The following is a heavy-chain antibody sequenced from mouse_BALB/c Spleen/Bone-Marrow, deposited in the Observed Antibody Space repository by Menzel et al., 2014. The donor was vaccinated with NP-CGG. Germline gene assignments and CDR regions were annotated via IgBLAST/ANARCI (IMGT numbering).Heavy chain of an antibody. D-gene: IGHD1-1*01. CDR1: GFSLSRYS. Sequence: VKLVESGPGLVAPSQSLSITCTVSGFSLSRYSVHWVRQPPGKGLEWLGMIWGGGSTDYNSALKSRLSISKDNSKSQVFLKMNSLRTDDTAMYYCARVVATDWYFDVWGAGTTVTVSS. J-gene: IGHJ1*01. CDR3: ARVVATDWYFDV. V-gene: IGHV2-6-4*01. CDR2: IWGGGST.